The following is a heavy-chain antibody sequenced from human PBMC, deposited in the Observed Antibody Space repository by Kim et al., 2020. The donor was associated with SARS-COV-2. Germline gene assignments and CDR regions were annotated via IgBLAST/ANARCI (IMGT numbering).Heavy chain of an antibody. J-gene: IGHJ4*02. CDR3: EASDY. V-gene: IGHV3-23*01. CDR1: GFTFSAYA. CDR2: ISNSGLGT. Sequence: GGSLRLSCAASGFTFSAYAMSWARQGPGKGLEWVSTISNSGLGTHYADSVRGRFTISRDNSKNTLFLQMTYLTAEDTAIYYCEASDYWGPGSLVTGAS.